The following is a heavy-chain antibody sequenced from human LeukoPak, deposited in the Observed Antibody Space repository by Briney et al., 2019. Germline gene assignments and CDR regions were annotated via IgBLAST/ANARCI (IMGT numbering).Heavy chain of an antibody. D-gene: IGHD2-15*01. CDR3: AREAAGPRWGGNYYGMDV. Sequence: PGGSLRLSCAASGFTFSNYGMNWVRQAPGKGLEWVSHILGSGGAIYYADSVKGRFTISRDNAKNSLYLQVNSLRAEDTAVYYCAREAAGPRWGGNYYGMDVWGQGTTVTVSS. J-gene: IGHJ6*02. V-gene: IGHV3-48*03. CDR2: ILGSGGAI. CDR1: GFTFSNYG.